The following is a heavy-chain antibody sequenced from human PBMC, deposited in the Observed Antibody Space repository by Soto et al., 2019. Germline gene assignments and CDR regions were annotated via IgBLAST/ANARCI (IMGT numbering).Heavy chain of an antibody. D-gene: IGHD3-22*01. CDR1: GGSFSGYY. V-gene: IGHV4-34*01. J-gene: IGHJ4*02. Sequence: QVQLQQWGAGLLKPSETLSLTCAVYGGSFSGYYWSWIRQPPGKGLEWIGEIKHSGSTNYNPSLKSPVTISVATSKNQSSLKLSSVTAADTAVYYCARGNSASDYYDSSGYYYFDYWGQGTLVTVSS. CDR2: IKHSGST. CDR3: ARGNSASDYYDSSGYYYFDY.